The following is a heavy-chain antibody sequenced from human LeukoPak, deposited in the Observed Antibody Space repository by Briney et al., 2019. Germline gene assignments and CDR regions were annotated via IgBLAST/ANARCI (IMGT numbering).Heavy chain of an antibody. CDR1: GFTFSPYW. Sequence: GSLRLSCAASGFTFSPYWMSWVRQAPGKGLEWVANIKQDGSEKYYVDSVKGRFTISRDNAKNSLYLQMNSLRAEDTAVYHCARGASTVTTFDFWGQGTLVTVSS. D-gene: IGHD4-17*01. CDR2: IKQDGSEK. J-gene: IGHJ4*02. V-gene: IGHV3-7*04. CDR3: ARGASTVTTFDF.